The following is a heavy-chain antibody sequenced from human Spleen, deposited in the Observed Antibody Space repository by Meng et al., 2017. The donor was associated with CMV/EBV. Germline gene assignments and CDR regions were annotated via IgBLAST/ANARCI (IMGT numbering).Heavy chain of an antibody. V-gene: IGHV4-39*07. J-gene: IGHJ4*02. CDR2: IYYSGST. D-gene: IGHD3-22*01. Sequence: GSLRLSCTVSGGSISSSSYYWGWIRQPPGKGLEWIGSIYYSGSTYYNPSLKSRVTISVDTSKNQFSLKLSSVTAADTAVYYCARARWTYYYDSSGYYDFDYWGQGTLVTVSS. CDR1: GGSISSSSYY. CDR3: ARARWTYYYDSSGYYDFDY.